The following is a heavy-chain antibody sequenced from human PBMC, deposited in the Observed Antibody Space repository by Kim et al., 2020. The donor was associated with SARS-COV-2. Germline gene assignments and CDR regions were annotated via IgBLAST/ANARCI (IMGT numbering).Heavy chain of an antibody. D-gene: IGHD6-13*01. V-gene: IGHV3-21*01. CDR3: ARDGGATYSSSWFLDY. Sequence: DTVRGRMTISSDNAKNSLYLQLNSLTAEDTAVYYCARDGGATYSSSWFLDYWGQGTLVTVSS. J-gene: IGHJ4*02.